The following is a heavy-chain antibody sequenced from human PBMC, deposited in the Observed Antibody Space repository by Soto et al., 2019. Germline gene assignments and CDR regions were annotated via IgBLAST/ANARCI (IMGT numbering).Heavy chain of an antibody. CDR3: GTGSSGWFPNWVDP. Sequence: QLQLVQSGAEVKKPGASVKVSCKVSGYTLSELSMHWVRQAPGKGLEWMGGFNVDDGNIVYAQNFQGRVTMTEDTSQGTAYMELGGLRSDDTAVYSCGTGSSGWFPNWVDPWGQGSLVTVSS. CDR1: GYTLSELS. CDR2: FNVDDGNI. V-gene: IGHV1-24*01. J-gene: IGHJ5*02. D-gene: IGHD6-19*01.